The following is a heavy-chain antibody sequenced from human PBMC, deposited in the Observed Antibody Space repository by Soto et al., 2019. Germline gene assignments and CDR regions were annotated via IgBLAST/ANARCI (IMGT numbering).Heavy chain of an antibody. CDR2: ISGSGGST. J-gene: IGHJ4*02. V-gene: IGHV3-23*01. CDR1: GFTFSSYA. Sequence: LRLSCAASGFTFSSYAMSWVRQAPGKGLEWVSAISGSGGSTYYADSVKGRFTISRDNSKNTLYLQMNSLRAEDTAVYYCAKHLGFSYSYYFDYWGQGTLVTVSS. D-gene: IGHD2-15*01. CDR3: AKHLGFSYSYYFDY.